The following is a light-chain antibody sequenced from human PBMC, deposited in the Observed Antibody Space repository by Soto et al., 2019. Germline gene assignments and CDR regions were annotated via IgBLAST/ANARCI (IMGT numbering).Light chain of an antibody. J-gene: IGLJ2*01. CDR1: SSDVGSYNR. CDR2: EVS. V-gene: IGLV2-18*02. Sequence: QSALTQPPSVSGSTGQSVTISCTGTSSDVGSYNRVSWYQQPPGTAPKLMIYEVSNRPSGVPDRFSGTKSGNTASLTISGLQAEDEADYYCSSYTSSSIWLFGGGTKLTVL. CDR3: SSYTSSSIWL.